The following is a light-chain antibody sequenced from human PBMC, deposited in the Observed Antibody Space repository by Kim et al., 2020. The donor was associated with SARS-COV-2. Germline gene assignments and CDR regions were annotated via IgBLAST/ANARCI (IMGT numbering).Light chain of an antibody. CDR3: QQSYSSPPALT. V-gene: IGKV1-39*01. CDR2: AAS. Sequence: DIQMTLSPSSLSASVGDRVTITCRASQSISSYLNWYQQKAGKAPKLLIYAASSLQSGVPSRFSGSGSGTHFTLTISSLQPEDFATYYCQQSYSSPPALTFGGGTKVDIK. CDR1: QSISSY. J-gene: IGKJ4*01.